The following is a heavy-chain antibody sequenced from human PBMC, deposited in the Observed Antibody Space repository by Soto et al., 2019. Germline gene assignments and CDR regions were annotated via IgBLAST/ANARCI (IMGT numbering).Heavy chain of an antibody. V-gene: IGHV3-7*01. CDR1: GFTFSSYW. Sequence: GGSLRLSCAASGFTFSSYWMSWVRQAPGKGLEWVANIKQDGSEKYYVDSVKGRFTISRDNAKNSLYLQMNSLRAEDTAVYYCASDSMITFGGVISTEDVWGKGTTVTVSS. CDR2: IKQDGSEK. J-gene: IGHJ6*04. D-gene: IGHD3-16*02. CDR3: ASDSMITFGGVISTEDV.